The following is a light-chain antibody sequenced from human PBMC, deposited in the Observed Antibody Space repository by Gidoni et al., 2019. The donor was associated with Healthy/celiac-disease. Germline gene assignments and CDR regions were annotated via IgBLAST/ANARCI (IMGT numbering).Light chain of an antibody. CDR3: QHYNNWPPWT. CDR1: QSVSSN. V-gene: IGKV3-15*01. Sequence: IVMTQSPSTLSVSPGERATLSCRASQSVSSNLAWYQQKPGQAPRLLIYGASTRATGIPARFSGSVSGTEFTLTISSLQSEDFAVYYCQHYNNWPPWTFGQGTKVEIK. J-gene: IGKJ1*01. CDR2: GAS.